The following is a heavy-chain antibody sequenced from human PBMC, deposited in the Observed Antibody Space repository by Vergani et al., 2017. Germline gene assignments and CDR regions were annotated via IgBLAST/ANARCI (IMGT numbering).Heavy chain of an antibody. CDR1: GFTFSSYS. J-gene: IGHJ4*02. CDR3: AKDMSPYDFWSGSAPYFDY. D-gene: IGHD3-3*01. V-gene: IGHV3-48*02. CDR2: ISSSSSTI. Sequence: EVQLVESGGGLVKPGGSLRLSCAASGFTFSSYSMNWVRQAPGKGLEWVSYISSSSSTIYYADSVKGRFTISRDNAKNSLYLQMNSLRDEDTAVYYCAKDMSPYDFWSGSAPYFDYWGQGTLVTVSS.